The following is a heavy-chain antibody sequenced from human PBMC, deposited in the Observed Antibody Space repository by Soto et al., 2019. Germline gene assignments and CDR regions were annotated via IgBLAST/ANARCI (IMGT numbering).Heavy chain of an antibody. D-gene: IGHD5-18*01. CDR3: ARDPVDTAMVYYYYGMDV. Sequence: GASVKVSCKVSGYTLTELSMHWVRQAPGQGLEWMGGIIPIFGTANNAQKFQGRVTITADKSTSTAYMELSSLRSEDTAVYYCARDPVDTAMVYYYYGMDVWGQGTTVTVSS. J-gene: IGHJ6*02. V-gene: IGHV1-69*06. CDR2: IIPIFGTA. CDR1: GYTLTELS.